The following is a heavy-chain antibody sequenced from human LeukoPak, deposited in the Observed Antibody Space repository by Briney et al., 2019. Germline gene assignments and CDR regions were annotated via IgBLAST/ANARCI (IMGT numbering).Heavy chain of an antibody. V-gene: IGHV4-4*02. J-gene: IGHJ4*02. CDR2: IYHSGST. CDR3: ARASHIVVVTAPFFDY. D-gene: IGHD2-21*02. Sequence: PSETLSLTCAVSGGSISGSNWWSWVRQPPGKGLEWIGEIYHSGSTNYNPSLKSRVTISVDKSKNQFSLKLSSVTAADTAVYYCARASHIVVVTAPFFDYWGQGTLVTVSS. CDR1: GGSISGSNW.